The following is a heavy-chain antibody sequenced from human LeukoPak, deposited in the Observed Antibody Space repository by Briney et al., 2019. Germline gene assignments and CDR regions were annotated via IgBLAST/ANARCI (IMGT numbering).Heavy chain of an antibody. CDR2: MNPNSGNT. J-gene: IGHJ4*02. V-gene: IGHV1-8*01. CDR3: ASGYYYDSSGYLPDHY. D-gene: IGHD3-22*01. Sequence: GASVKVSCKASGYTFTRYDINWVRQATGQGLEWMGWMNPNSGNTGYAQKFQGRVTMTRNTSISTAYMELSSLRSEDTAVYYCASGYYYDSSGYLPDHYWGQGTLVTVSS. CDR1: GYTFTRYD.